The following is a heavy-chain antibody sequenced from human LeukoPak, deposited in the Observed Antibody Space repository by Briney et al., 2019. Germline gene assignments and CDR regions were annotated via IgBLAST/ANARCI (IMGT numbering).Heavy chain of an antibody. D-gene: IGHD3-16*01. CDR1: GITFSSYW. V-gene: IGHV3-7*01. CDR3: AGDSVYDYVWGSYMGDY. CDR2: IKQDGSEK. J-gene: IGHJ4*02. Sequence: GGSLRLSCAASGITFSSYWMSWVRQAPGKGLEWVANIKQDGSEKYYVDSVKGRFTISRDNAKNSLYLQMNSLRAEDTAVYYCAGDSVYDYVWGSYMGDYWGQGTLVTVSS.